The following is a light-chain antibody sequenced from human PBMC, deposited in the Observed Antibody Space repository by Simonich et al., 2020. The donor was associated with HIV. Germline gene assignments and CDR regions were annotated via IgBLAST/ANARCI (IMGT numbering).Light chain of an antibody. CDR2: GAS. V-gene: IGKV3-15*01. CDR1: QSISNN. Sequence: EIMMTQSPATLSVSPGERATLSCRASQSISNNLAWYQQKPGQAPRLLIYGASTRATGIPARFSGSGSGTEFTLTISSRQSEDFAVYYCQQYGSSLHTFGQGTKLEIK. CDR3: QQYGSSLHT. J-gene: IGKJ2*01.